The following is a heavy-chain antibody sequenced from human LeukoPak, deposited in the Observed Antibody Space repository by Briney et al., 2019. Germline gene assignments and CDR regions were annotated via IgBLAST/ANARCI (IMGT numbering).Heavy chain of an antibody. Sequence: SETLSPTCTVSGGSISSGGYYWSWIRQHPGKGLEWIGYIYYSGSTYYNPSLKCRVTISVDTSKNQFSLKLSSVTAADTAVYYCARDQRTMIEPTHYYYYGMDVWGQGTTVTVSS. CDR2: IYYSGST. CDR3: ARDQRTMIEPTHYYYYGMDV. J-gene: IGHJ6*02. D-gene: IGHD3-22*01. CDR1: GGSISSGGYY. V-gene: IGHV4-31*03.